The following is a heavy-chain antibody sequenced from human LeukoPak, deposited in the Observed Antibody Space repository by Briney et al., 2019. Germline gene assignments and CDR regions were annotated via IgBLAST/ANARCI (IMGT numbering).Heavy chain of an antibody. D-gene: IGHD3-9*01. CDR1: GGSISSFF. CDR3: ARLAPGNYDILTGDPKVVFDY. Sequence: SETLFLTCTVSGGSISSFFWSWIRQPPGKGLEWIGYVHSSGSTKYNPSPKSRLIISVDMSKNQFSLKLRSVSVADTAVYYCARLAPGNYDILTGDPKVVFDYWGQGALVTVSS. J-gene: IGHJ4*02. V-gene: IGHV4-59*01. CDR2: VHSSGST.